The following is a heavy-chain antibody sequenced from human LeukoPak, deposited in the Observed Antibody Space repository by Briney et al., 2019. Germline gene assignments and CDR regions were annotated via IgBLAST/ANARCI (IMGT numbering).Heavy chain of an antibody. D-gene: IGHD5-12*01. V-gene: IGHV4-34*01. CDR3: VRVALYFDY. CDR1: GGSFSGYY. CDR2: INHSGST. Sequence: PSETLSLTCAVYGGSFSGYYWSWIRQPPGKGLEWIGEINHSGSTNYNPSLKSRVTISVDTSKNQFSLKLSSVTAADTAVYYCVRVALYFDYWGQGTLVTVSS. J-gene: IGHJ4*02.